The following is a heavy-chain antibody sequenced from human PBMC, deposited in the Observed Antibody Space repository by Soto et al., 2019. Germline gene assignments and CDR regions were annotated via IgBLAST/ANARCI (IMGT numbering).Heavy chain of an antibody. CDR2: IIPIFGTA. Sequence: QVQLVQSGAEVKKPGSSVKVSCKASGGTFSSYAISWVRQAPGQGLEWMGGIIPIFGTANYAQKFQGRVTITADESTSTAYMDLSRLRSEDTAVYYCARDRWGVAAAGWYPLDYWGQGTLVTVSS. D-gene: IGHD6-13*01. CDR1: GGTFSSYA. CDR3: ARDRWGVAAAGWYPLDY. J-gene: IGHJ4*02. V-gene: IGHV1-69*01.